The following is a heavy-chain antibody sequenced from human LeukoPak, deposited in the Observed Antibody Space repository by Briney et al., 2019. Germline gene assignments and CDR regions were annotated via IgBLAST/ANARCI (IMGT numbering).Heavy chain of an antibody. CDR3: AKGITVTTFFDY. D-gene: IGHD4-17*01. CDR2: ISWNSGSI. Sequence: GGSLRLSCAASGFTFDDYAMHWVRQAPGKGLEWVSGISWNSGSIGYADSVKGRFTISRDNAKNSLYLQMNSLRAEDTALYYCAKGITVTTFFDYWGQGTLVTVSS. CDR1: GFTFDDYA. V-gene: IGHV3-9*01. J-gene: IGHJ4*02.